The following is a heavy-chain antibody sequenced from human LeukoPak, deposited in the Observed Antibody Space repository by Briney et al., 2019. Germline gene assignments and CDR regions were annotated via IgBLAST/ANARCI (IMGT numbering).Heavy chain of an antibody. V-gene: IGHV1-69*06. CDR3: ARGRQLERPAPFDY. CDR2: IIPIFGTA. D-gene: IGHD1-1*01. J-gene: IGHJ4*02. CDR1: GYTFTGYY. Sequence: SVKVSCKASGYTFTGYYMHWVRQAPGQGLEWMGGIIPIFGTANYAQKFQGRVTITADKSTSTAYMELSSLRSEDTAVYYCARGRQLERPAPFDYWGQGTLVTVSS.